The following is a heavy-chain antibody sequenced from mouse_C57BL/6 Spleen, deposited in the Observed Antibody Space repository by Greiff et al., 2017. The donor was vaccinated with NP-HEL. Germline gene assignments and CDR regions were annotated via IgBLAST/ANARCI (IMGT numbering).Heavy chain of an antibody. CDR3: ASGRVGDWYFDV. V-gene: IGHV1-54*01. D-gene: IGHD1-1*01. J-gene: IGHJ1*03. CDR1: GYAFTNYL. Sequence: QVQLQQSGAELVRPGTSVKVSCKASGYAFTNYLIEWVKQRPGQGLEWIGVLNPGSGGTNYNEKFKGKATLTADKSSSTAYMQLSSLTSEDSAVYFCASGRVGDWYFDVWGTGTTVTVSS. CDR2: LNPGSGGT.